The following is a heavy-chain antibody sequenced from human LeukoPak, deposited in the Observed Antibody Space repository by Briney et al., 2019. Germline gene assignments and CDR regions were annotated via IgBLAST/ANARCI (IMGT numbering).Heavy chain of an antibody. Sequence: GGSLRLSCAVSGFTVSGNYMSWVRHAPGKGLEWVSLIYSGGTTYYADSVKGRFTIFRDNSKNTLYLQMNSLRAEDTAVYYCARRAGGYSHPYDYWGQGILVTVSS. J-gene: IGHJ4*02. CDR3: ARRAGGYSHPYDY. D-gene: IGHD4-23*01. CDR2: IYSGGTT. CDR1: GFTVSGNY. V-gene: IGHV3-53*01.